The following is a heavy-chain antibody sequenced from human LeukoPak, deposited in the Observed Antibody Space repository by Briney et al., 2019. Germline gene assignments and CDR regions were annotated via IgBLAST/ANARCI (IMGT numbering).Heavy chain of an antibody. J-gene: IGHJ4*02. V-gene: IGHV3-23*01. CDR1: GFTFSSYA. Sequence: GGSLRLSCAASGFTFSSYAMSWVRQPPGKGLEWFSAISGSGGSTYYADSVKGRFTISRDNSQNTLYLQTNRLRAEDTAVYYCAKKRGPSGGTYFDYWGQGTLVTVSS. D-gene: IGHD6-25*01. CDR2: ISGSGGST. CDR3: AKKRGPSGGTYFDY.